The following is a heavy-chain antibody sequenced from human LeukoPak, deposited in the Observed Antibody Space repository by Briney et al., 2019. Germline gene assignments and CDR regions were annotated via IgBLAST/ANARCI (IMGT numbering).Heavy chain of an antibody. CDR2: MNPNSGKT. J-gene: IGHJ6*02. D-gene: IGHD6-19*01. CDR3: ARSPGWRGSGWYKHYYYYGMDV. V-gene: IGHV1-8*01. CDR1: GYTFTSYD. Sequence: ASVKVSCKASGYTFTSYDINWVRQATGQGLEWMGWMNPNSGKTGYAQKFQGRVTMTRNTSISTAYMELSSLRSEDTAVYYCARSPGWRGSGWYKHYYYYGMDVWGQGTTVTVSS.